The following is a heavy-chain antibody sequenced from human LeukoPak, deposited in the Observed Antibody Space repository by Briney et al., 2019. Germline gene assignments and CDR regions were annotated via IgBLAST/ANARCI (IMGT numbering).Heavy chain of an antibody. Sequence: PGGSLRLSCAASGFSFNTYWMDWVRQVPGKGLVWVSHINSDGSSATYADSVRGRFTISRDNAGNTLYLQMNRLRAEDTAVYYCVRVPYSGSYYNYWFDLWGQGTLVTVSS. V-gene: IGHV3-74*01. CDR1: GFSFNTYW. D-gene: IGHD3-10*01. J-gene: IGHJ5*02. CDR3: VRVPYSGSYYNYWFDL. CDR2: INSDGSSA.